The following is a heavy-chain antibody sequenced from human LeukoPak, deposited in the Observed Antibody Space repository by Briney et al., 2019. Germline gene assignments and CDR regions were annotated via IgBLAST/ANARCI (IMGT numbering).Heavy chain of an antibody. Sequence: PGGSLRLSRAASGFTSTIVRTSAGSHSPGKGLEWVASIKQDGSEKYYVDSVKGRFTISRDNAKKSLYLQMNSLRVEDTAVYYCARPSWLAYWGQGTLVSVFS. V-gene: IGHV3-7*04. CDR3: ARPSWLAY. D-gene: IGHD6-19*01. J-gene: IGHJ4*02. CDR1: GFTSTIVR. CDR2: IKQDGSEK.